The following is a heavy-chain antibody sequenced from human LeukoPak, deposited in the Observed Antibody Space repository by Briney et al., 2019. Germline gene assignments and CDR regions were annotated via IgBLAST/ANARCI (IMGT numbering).Heavy chain of an antibody. D-gene: IGHD3-10*01. CDR3: ARDSGRFDVFDI. CDR2: IYSDGRT. CDR1: GFTVSTNY. Sequence: GRSLRLSCAASGFTVSTNYMSWVRRAPGKGLEWVSVIYSDGRTYYADSVKGRFTIARDNSKNTLYLQMNSLRAEDTAVYYCARDSGRFDVFDIWGQGTMVTVSS. V-gene: IGHV3-53*01. J-gene: IGHJ3*02.